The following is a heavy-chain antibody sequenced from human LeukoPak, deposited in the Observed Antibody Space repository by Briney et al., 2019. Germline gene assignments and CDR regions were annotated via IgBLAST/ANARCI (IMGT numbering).Heavy chain of an antibody. Sequence: GGSLRLSCAASGFPFSTYDMHWVRQATGKGLEWVANINQEGSEKYYVDSVKGRFTISRDNAKNSLYLQINSLRAEDTAVYFCARDSVAAVYYFNGLDVWGQGTTVTVSS. CDR2: INQEGSEK. CDR1: GFPFSTYD. J-gene: IGHJ6*02. V-gene: IGHV3-7*04. D-gene: IGHD6-19*01. CDR3: ARDSVAAVYYFNGLDV.